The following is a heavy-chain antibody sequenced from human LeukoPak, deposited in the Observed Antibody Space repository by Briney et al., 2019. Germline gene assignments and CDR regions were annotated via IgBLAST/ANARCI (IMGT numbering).Heavy chain of an antibody. V-gene: IGHV3-49*04. CDR1: GFTFGDHA. J-gene: IGHJ6*02. CDR2: IRSKAYGGTT. Sequence: GGSLRLSCTTFGFTFGDHAMSWGRQAPGKGLEWVGFIRSKAYGGTTEYAASVKGRFTISRDDSKSIAYLQMNSLITDDTAVYYCSRGPIQLWVHNAMDVWGQGTTVTVSS. CDR3: SRGPIQLWVHNAMDV. D-gene: IGHD1-1*01.